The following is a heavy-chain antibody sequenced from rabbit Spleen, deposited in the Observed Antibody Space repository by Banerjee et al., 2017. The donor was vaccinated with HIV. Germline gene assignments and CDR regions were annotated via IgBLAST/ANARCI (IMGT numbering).Heavy chain of an antibody. J-gene: IGHJ4*01. CDR1: GFSFINGYV. CDR3: ARGSSSSGYGSGL. CDR2: IYAAKGST. D-gene: IGHD1-1*01. Sequence: QEQLVESGGGLVQPTGSLTLTCKASGFSFINGYVMCWVRQAPGKGLEWIGIIYAAKGSTDYASWVNGRFTISKTSSTVGLKMTSLTVADTATYFCARGSSSSGYGSGLWGPGTLVTVS. V-gene: IGHV1S45*01.